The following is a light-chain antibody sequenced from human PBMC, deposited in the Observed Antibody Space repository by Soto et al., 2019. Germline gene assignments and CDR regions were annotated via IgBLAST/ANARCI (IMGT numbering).Light chain of an antibody. CDR1: QSISSY. J-gene: IGKJ4*01. CDR2: AAS. Sequence: QMTQSPSSLSASVGDRVTITCRASQSISSYLNWYQQKPGKAPKLLIYAASSLQSGVPSRFSGSGSGTDFTLTISSLQPEDFATYYCQQSYSTPPTFGGGTKVEIK. CDR3: QQSYSTPPT. V-gene: IGKV1-39*01.